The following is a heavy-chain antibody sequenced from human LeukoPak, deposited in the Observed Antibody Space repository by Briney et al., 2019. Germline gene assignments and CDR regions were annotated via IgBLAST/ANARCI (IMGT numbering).Heavy chain of an antibody. CDR1: GGSIMTTNW. J-gene: IGHJ4*02. CDR2: VHLSGAT. V-gene: IGHV4-4*02. Sequence: PSGTLSLTCAVSGGSIMTTNWWSWVRQPPGKGLEWIGEVHLSGATNYNPSLESRVSMSIDTSKNQFSLKLSSVTAADTAVYYCARVGDWNDLVYWGQGTLVTVSS. D-gene: IGHD1-1*01. CDR3: ARVGDWNDLVY.